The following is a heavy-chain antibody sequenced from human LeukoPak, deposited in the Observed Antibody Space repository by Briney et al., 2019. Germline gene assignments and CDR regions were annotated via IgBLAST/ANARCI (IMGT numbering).Heavy chain of an antibody. D-gene: IGHD3-3*01. CDR3: AKSGLNRFDY. CDR2: IYSDNT. CDR1: GFTVSTNS. J-gene: IGHJ4*02. V-gene: IGHV3-53*01. Sequence: GGSLRLSCTVSGFTVSTNSMSWVRQAPGKGLEWVSFIYSDNTHYSDSVKGRFTISRDDSKKTLYLQMNSLRAEDTAVYYCAKSGLNRFDYWGQGILVTVSS.